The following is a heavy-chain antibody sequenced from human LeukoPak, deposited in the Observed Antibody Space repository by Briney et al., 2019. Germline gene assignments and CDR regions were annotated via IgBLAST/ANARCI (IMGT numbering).Heavy chain of an antibody. Sequence: SETLSLTCAIYGGSSSGYYWSWIRQPPGKWLEWIGEINRDGSTNQNPSLKSRVTISKDTSKNQFSLKLNSVTAADTAVYYCARDHVDYGSGDAFDIWGQGTMVTVSS. CDR1: GGSSSGYY. D-gene: IGHD3-10*01. CDR3: ARDHVDYGSGDAFDI. V-gene: IGHV4-34*01. J-gene: IGHJ3*02. CDR2: INRDGST.